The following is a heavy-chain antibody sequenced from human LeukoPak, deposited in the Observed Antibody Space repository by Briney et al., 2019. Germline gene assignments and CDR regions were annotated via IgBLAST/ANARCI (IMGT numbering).Heavy chain of an antibody. J-gene: IGHJ3*02. CDR2: IYYSGTT. Sequence: PSETLSLTCTVSGGSISTYYWNWIRQPPGKGLEWIGYIYYSGTTNYNPSLKSRVSMSVDTSKNQFSLKLSSVTAADTAVYYCARALVEMATIGAFDIWGQGTMVTVSS. V-gene: IGHV4-59*01. CDR3: ARALVEMATIGAFDI. CDR1: GGSISTYY. D-gene: IGHD5-24*01.